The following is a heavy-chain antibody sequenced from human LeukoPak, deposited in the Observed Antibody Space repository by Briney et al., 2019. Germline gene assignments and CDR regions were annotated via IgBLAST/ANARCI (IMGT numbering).Heavy chain of an antibody. D-gene: IGHD2-2*01. CDR2: IIPIFGTA. CDR3: AREAADYCSSTSCPTAWFDP. CDR1: GGTFSGYA. J-gene: IGHJ5*02. V-gene: IGHV1-69*13. Sequence: ASVKVSCKASGGTFSGYAVSWVRQAPGQGLEWMGGIIPIFGTANYAQKFQGRVTITADESTSTAYMELSSLRSEDTAVYYCAREAADYCSSTSCPTAWFDPWGQGTLVTVSS.